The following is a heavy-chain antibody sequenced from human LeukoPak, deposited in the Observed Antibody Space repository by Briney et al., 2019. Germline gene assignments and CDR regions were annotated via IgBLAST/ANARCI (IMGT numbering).Heavy chain of an antibody. CDR3: ARGALDAFDI. D-gene: IGHD3-10*01. V-gene: IGHV4-59*08. J-gene: IGHJ3*02. CDR2: IYYSGST. Sequence: NPSETLSLTCTVSGGSISSYYWSWIRQPPGKGLEWIGYIYYSGSTNYNPSLKSRVTISVDTSKNQFSLKLSSVTAADTAVYYCARGALDAFDIWGQGTMVTVSS. CDR1: GGSISSYY.